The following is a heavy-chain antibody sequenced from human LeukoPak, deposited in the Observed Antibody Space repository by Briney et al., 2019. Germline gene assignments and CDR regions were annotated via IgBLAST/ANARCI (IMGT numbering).Heavy chain of an antibody. CDR1: GYTFTGYY. D-gene: IGHD3-16*01. J-gene: IGHJ4*02. CDR2: INPNSGGT. V-gene: IGHV1-2*02. Sequence: ASVKVSCKASGYTFTGYYMHWVRQAPGQGLEWMGWINPNSGGTNYAQDFHGRVTMTRDTSISTAYMELSRLRSDDTAVYYCARYGLIRGFEYWGQGTLVTVSS. CDR3: ARYGLIRGFEY.